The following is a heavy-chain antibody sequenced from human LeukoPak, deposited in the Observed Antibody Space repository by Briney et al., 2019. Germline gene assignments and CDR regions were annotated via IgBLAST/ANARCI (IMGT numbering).Heavy chain of an antibody. Sequence: GGSLRPSCAASGFTFSTYAMHWVRQAPGKGLEYVSSITSDGDTTYYANSVKGRFTISRDNSKNTLYLQMGSLRADDMAVYFCARDQRGVGDIWGQGTMVTVSS. J-gene: IGHJ3*02. V-gene: IGHV3-64*01. CDR3: ARDQRGVGDI. CDR2: ITSDGDTT. CDR1: GFTFSTYA. D-gene: IGHD1-26*01.